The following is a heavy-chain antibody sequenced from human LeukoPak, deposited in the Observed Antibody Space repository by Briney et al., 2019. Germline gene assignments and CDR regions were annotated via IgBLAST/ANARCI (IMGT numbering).Heavy chain of an antibody. J-gene: IGHJ6*02. CDR2: INSDGSST. CDR3: ARDPAGVRDRYYYGMDV. Sequence: PGGSLRLSCAASGFTFSSYWMHWVRQAPGKGLVWVSRINSDGSSTSYADSVKGRFTISRDNAKNTLYLQMNSLRAEDTAVYYCARDPAGVRDRYYYGMDVWGQGSTVTVSS. D-gene: IGHD4-23*01. V-gene: IGHV3-74*01. CDR1: GFTFSSYW.